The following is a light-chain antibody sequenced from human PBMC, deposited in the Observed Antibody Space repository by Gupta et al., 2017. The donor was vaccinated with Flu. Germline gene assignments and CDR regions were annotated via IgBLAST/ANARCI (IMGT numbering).Light chain of an antibody. CDR1: SRDGVDYNY. V-gene: IGLV2-14*01. Sequence: ITTSATGTSRDGVDYNYVTCHRQHPGKAPKLMIYEGTKRPAGVANRFSGSKSGNTASLIISGRQEEDEGDYYCSSYTNSGTWVFGGGTKLTVL. J-gene: IGLJ3*02. CDR2: EGT. CDR3: SSYTNSGTWV.